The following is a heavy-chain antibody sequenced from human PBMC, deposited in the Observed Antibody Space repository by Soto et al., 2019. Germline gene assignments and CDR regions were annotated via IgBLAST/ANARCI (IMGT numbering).Heavy chain of an antibody. J-gene: IGHJ6*02. CDR2: IKPGTPDI. D-gene: IGHD1-7*01. CDR1: GYEFGSAW. Sequence: GESLKISCKAFGYEFGSAWIGWVRQMPGKGLEWMGIIKPGTPDIRYSPSLRGHVTISADEGLSTAYLQWYSLKASDSGMYYCARLVYGGNSPRMDVWGQGTTVTVSS. CDR3: ARLVYGGNSPRMDV. V-gene: IGHV5-51*01.